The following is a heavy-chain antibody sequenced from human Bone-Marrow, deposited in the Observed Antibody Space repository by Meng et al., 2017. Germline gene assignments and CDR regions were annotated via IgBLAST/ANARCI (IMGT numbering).Heavy chain of an antibody. Sequence: GSLRLSCTVSGGSISSSSYYWGWIRQPPGKGMEWIGSIYYSGSTYYNPSLKIRVTISVDTSKNQFSLKLSSVTAADTAVYYCARDYGGSYYFGVPSNYYYYGMDVWGQGTTVTVSS. CDR3: ARDYGGSYYFGVPSNYYYYGMDV. D-gene: IGHD1-26*01. V-gene: IGHV4-39*07. CDR1: GGSISSSSYY. CDR2: IYYSGST. J-gene: IGHJ6*02.